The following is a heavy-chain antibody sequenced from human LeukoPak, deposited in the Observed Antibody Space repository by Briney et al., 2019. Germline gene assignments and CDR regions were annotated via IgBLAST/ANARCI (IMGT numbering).Heavy chain of an antibody. J-gene: IGHJ4*02. D-gene: IGHD6-6*01. V-gene: IGHV4-34*01. CDR2: INHSGST. CDR1: GGSFSGYY. CDR3: ARGRFSLVLHPSCFFDY. Sequence: KPSETLSLTCAVYGGSFSGYYWSWIRQPPGKGLEWIGEINHSGSTSYNPSLKSRVTISVDTSKNQFSLKLSSVTAADTAVYYCARGRFSLVLHPSCFFDYWGQGTLVTVSS.